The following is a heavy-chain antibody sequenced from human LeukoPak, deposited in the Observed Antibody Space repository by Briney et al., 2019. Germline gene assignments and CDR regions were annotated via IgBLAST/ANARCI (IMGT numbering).Heavy chain of an antibody. J-gene: IGHJ4*02. CDR1: GFTFSSYW. V-gene: IGHV3-7*01. D-gene: IGHD5-24*01. CDR2: IKQDGSEK. Sequence: GESLRLSCAASGFTFSSYWMSWVRQAPGKGLEWVANIKQDGSEKYYVDSLKGRFTISRDNAKNSLYLQMNSLRAEDTAVYFCARDLDGYNYSFDYWGRGTLVTVSS. CDR3: ARDLDGYNYSFDY.